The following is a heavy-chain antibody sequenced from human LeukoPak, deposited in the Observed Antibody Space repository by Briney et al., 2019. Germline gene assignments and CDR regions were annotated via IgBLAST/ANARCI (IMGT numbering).Heavy chain of an antibody. CDR1: GGSISSSTYY. CDR3: ARGGYSYGYSYPYYYYGMDV. J-gene: IGHJ6*02. CDR2: INHSGST. Sequence: SETLSLTCTVSGGSISSSTYYWSWIRQPPGKGLEWIGEINHSGSTNYNPSLKSRVTISVDTSKNQFSLKLSSVTAADTAVYYCARGGYSYGYSYPYYYYGMDVWGQGTTVTVSS. V-gene: IGHV4-39*07. D-gene: IGHD5-18*01.